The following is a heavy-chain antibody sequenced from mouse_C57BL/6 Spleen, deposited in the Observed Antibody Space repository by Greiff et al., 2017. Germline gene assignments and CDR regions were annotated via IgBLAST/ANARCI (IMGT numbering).Heavy chain of an antibody. CDR1: GYSITSGYY. V-gene: IGHV3-6*01. CDR3: AKEPPLLLRYAMDY. D-gene: IGHD1-1*01. Sequence: EVQLQESGPGLVKPSPSLSLTCSVTGYSITSGYYWNWIRQFPGNKLEWMGYISYDGSNNYNPSLKNRISITRDTSKNQFFLKLNSVTTEDTATYYWAKEPPLLLRYAMDYWGQGTSVTVSS. CDR2: ISYDGSN. J-gene: IGHJ4*01.